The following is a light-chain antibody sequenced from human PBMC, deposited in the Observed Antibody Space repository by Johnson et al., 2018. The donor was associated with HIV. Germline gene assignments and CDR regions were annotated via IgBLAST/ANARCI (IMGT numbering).Light chain of an antibody. Sequence: QSVLTQPPSVSAAPGQKVTISCYGSSSNIGNNYVSWYQQVPGTAPKLLIYDNNKRPSGIPDRFSGSTPGTSATLGITGLQTGDEADYYWGTWDSSLSSLYVFGTGTKVTVL. CDR2: DNN. CDR1: SSNIGNNY. V-gene: IGLV1-51*01. J-gene: IGLJ1*01. CDR3: GTWDSSLSSLYV.